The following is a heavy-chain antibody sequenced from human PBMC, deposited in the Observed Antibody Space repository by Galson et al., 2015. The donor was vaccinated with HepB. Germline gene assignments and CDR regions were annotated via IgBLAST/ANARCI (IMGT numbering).Heavy chain of an antibody. CDR2: INTNTGNP. J-gene: IGHJ5*02. CDR3: ARSPYYDSGSYYNVWIDP. V-gene: IGHV7-4-1*02. CDR1: GYSFTTYG. D-gene: IGHD3-10*01. Sequence: SVKVSCKASGYSFTTYGMKWVRQAHRQGLEWMGWINTNTGNPTYAQGFTGRFVFSLDTSVSTAYLQISSLKAEDTAVYYCARSPYYDSGSYYNVWIDPWGQGTLVTVSS.